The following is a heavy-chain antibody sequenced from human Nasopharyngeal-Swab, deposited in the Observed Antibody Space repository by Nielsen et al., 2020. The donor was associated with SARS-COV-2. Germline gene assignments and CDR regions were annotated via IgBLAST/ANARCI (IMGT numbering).Heavy chain of an antibody. V-gene: IGHV3-11*01. D-gene: IGHD2-2*01. J-gene: IGHJ3*02. CDR1: GFTFSDYY. Sequence: GESLKISCAASGFTFSDYYMNWIRQAPGKGLEWVSYISSSGSTIYYADSVKGRFTISRDNAKNSLYLQMNSLRAEDTAVYHCARGRGCCSSTSCPPVAFDIWGQGTKVTVSP. CDR3: ARGRGCCSSTSCPPVAFDI. CDR2: ISSSGSTI.